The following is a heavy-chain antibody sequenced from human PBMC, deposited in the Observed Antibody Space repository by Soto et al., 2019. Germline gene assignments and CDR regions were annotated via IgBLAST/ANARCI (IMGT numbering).Heavy chain of an antibody. CDR1: GYTFTSYG. J-gene: IGHJ3*02. CDR2: ISAYNGNT. CDR3: ARERRFLEWLLHDAFDI. D-gene: IGHD3-3*01. Sequence: ASVKVSCKASGYTFTSYGISWARQAPGQGLEWMGWISAYNGNTNYAQKLQGRVTMTTDTSTSTAYMELRSLRSDDTAVYYCARERRFLEWLLHDAFDIWGQGTMVTVS. V-gene: IGHV1-18*01.